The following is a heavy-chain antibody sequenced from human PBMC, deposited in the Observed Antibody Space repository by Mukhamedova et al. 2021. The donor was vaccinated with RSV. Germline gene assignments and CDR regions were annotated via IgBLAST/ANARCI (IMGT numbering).Heavy chain of an antibody. CDR3: ARGGDIVVARGFDS. CDR2: NGNT. Sequence: NGNTNYAQKLQGRVTMTTDTSTSTAYMELRSLRSDDTAVYYCARGGDIVVARGFDSWGQGTLVTVPS. J-gene: IGHJ5*01. V-gene: IGHV1-18*01. D-gene: IGHD2-2*01.